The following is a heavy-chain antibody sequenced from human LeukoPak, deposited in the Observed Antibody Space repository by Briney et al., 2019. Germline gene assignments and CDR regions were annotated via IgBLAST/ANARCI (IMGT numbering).Heavy chain of an antibody. Sequence: SQTLSLTCAISGDSVSSNSAAWNWIRQSPSRGLEWLTRTYYRSKWYTDYAVSVKSRVIINPDTSKNHFSLQLNSVTPEDTAVYYCAKDSGRRLGVWGQGTTVTVSS. CDR3: AKDSGRRLGV. CDR2: TYYRSKWYT. D-gene: IGHD3-10*01. CDR1: GDSVSSNSAA. J-gene: IGHJ6*02. V-gene: IGHV6-1*01.